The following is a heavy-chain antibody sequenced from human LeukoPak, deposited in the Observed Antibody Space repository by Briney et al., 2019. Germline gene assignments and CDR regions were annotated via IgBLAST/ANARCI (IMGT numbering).Heavy chain of an antibody. J-gene: IGHJ6*02. CDR3: ARTVQDCGGDCPPYYYYYGMDV. Sequence: PGASVKFSCKASGYTFTSYYMHWVRQAPGQGLEWMGIINPSGGSTSYAQKFQGRVTMTRDTSTSTVYMELSSLRSEDTAVYYCARTVQDCGGDCPPYYYYYGMDVWGQGTTVTVSS. V-gene: IGHV1-46*01. D-gene: IGHD2-21*02. CDR1: GYTFTSYY. CDR2: INPSGGST.